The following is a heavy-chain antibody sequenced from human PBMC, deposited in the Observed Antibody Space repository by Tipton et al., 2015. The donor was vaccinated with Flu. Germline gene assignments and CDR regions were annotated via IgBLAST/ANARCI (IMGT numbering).Heavy chain of an antibody. Sequence: QSGAEVKKPGASVKVSCKASGYTFTGYYMHWVRQAPGQGLEWMGRINPNSGGTNYAQKFQGRVTMTRDTSISTAYMELSRLRSDDTAVYYCAALPGGSYTYYFDYWGQGTLVTVSS. CDR3: AALPGGSYTYYFDY. V-gene: IGHV1-2*06. CDR1: GYTFTGYY. D-gene: IGHD1-26*01. CDR2: INPNSGGT. J-gene: IGHJ4*02.